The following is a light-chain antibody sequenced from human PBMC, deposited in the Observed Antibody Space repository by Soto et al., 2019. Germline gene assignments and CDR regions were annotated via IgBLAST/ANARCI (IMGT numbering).Light chain of an antibody. Sequence: QSVLTQPASVSGSPGQSITISCTGTSSDVGGYNYVSWYQQHPVKAPKLMIYDVSNRPSGVSNRFSGSKSGNTASLTISGLQAEDEADYYCSSYTSSSILFGGGTKLTVL. CDR3: SSYTSSSIL. CDR2: DVS. V-gene: IGLV2-14*01. J-gene: IGLJ2*01. CDR1: SSDVGGYNY.